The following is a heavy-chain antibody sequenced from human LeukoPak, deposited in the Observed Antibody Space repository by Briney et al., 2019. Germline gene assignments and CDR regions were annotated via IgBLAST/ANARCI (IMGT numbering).Heavy chain of an antibody. D-gene: IGHD6-19*01. CDR3: ARAHSGWYAFDY. Sequence: PGGSLRLSCAASGFTFSSYAMHWVRQAPGKGLEWVAVMSYDGSNKYYADSVKGRFTISRDNSKNTLYLQMNSLRAEDTAVYYCARAHSGWYAFDYWGQGTLVTVSS. CDR2: MSYDGSNK. J-gene: IGHJ4*02. CDR1: GFTFSSYA. V-gene: IGHV3-30-3*01.